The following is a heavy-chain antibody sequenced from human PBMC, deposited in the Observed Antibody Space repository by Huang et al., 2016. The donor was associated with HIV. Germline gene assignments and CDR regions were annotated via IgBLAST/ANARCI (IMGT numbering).Heavy chain of an antibody. CDR3: ASQHIGAAATWF. J-gene: IGHJ4*02. CDR2: VYQGGST. V-gene: IGHV4-39*01. CDR1: GAFISSTNYY. D-gene: IGHD6-13*01. Sequence: QLQLQESGPGQVKPSETLSLTCTVSGAFISSTNYYWGWIRQSPGKGLGWVGSVYQGGSTNYNPSLKSRVTLSVDTSRNQFDLRLNSATAADTAVYYCASQHIGAAATWFWGRGTQVAVSS.